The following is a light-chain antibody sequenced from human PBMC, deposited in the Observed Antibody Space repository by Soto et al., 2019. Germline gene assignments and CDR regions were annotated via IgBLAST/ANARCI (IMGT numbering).Light chain of an antibody. CDR3: QQRNSYPIT. CDR2: AAS. J-gene: IGKJ5*01. CDR1: QGISSY. Sequence: DIHLTQSPSFLSATVGDRVTITCRASQGISSYLAWYQQKPGKAPKLLIYAASTLQSGVPSRFSGSGSGTEFSLTISSLQPEDFAAYYCQQRNSYPITCGQGTRLEIK. V-gene: IGKV1-9*01.